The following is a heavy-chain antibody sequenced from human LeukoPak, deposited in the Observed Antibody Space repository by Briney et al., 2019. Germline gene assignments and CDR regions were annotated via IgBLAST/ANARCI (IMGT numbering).Heavy chain of an antibody. CDR3: ATEGVFDIVVIPAASDAFDI. V-gene: IGHV1-24*01. CDR1: GYTLTEIS. J-gene: IGHJ3*02. CDR2: FDPEDGET. Sequence: GASVKVSCKVSGYTLTEISMHWVRQAPGKGLEWMGGFDPEDGETIYAQKFQGRVTMTEDTSTDTASMELSSLRSEATAVYYCATEGVFDIVVIPAASDAFDIWGQGTMVTVSS. D-gene: IGHD2-2*01.